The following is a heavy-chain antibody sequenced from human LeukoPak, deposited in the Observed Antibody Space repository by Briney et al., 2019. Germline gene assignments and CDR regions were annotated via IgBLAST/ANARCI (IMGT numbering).Heavy chain of an antibody. V-gene: IGHV1-18*01. CDR2: VSGYNGNT. CDR3: SRGDWFDP. Sequence: ASVNVSCKASGGTFSSYAISWVRQAPGQGLEWMGWVSGYNGNTNYAQKFEGRVAVTTDTSSSTAYMELRSLRSDDTAIYYCSRGDWFDPWGQGTLVTVSS. D-gene: IGHD2-21*01. CDR1: GGTFSSYA. J-gene: IGHJ5*02.